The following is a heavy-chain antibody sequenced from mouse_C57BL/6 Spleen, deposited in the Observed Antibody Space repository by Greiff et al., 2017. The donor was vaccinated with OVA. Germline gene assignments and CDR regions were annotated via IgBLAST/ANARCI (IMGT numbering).Heavy chain of an antibody. Sequence: QVHVKQSGAELVRPGASVTLSCKASGYTFTDYEMHWVKQTPVHGLEWIGAIDPETGGTAYNQKFKGKAILTADKSSSTAYMELRSLTSEDSAVYYCTREGYYGSVYYFDYWGQGTTLTVSS. J-gene: IGHJ2*01. D-gene: IGHD1-1*01. V-gene: IGHV1-15*01. CDR2: IDPETGGT. CDR1: GYTFTDYE. CDR3: TREGYYGSVYYFDY.